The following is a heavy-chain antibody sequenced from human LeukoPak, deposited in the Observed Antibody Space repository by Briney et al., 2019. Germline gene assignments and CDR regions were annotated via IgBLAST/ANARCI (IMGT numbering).Heavy chain of an antibody. CDR3: ARGGYSYGYYYYGMDV. D-gene: IGHD5-18*01. J-gene: IGHJ6*02. CDR1: GYTFTSYD. CDR2: MNPNSGNT. Sequence: ASVKVSCKASGYTFTSYDINWVRQATEQGLEWMGWMNPNSGNTGYAQKFQVRVTITSNTSISTAYIELSSLRSEDTAVYYCARGGYSYGYYYYGMDVWGQGTTVNVSS. V-gene: IGHV1-8*01.